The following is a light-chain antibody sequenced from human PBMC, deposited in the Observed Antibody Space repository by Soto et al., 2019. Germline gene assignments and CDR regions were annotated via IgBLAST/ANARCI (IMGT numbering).Light chain of an antibody. J-gene: IGLJ2*01. V-gene: IGLV2-8*01. CDR2: EVS. Sequence: QSALTQPPSASGSPGQSVTISCTGSSSDVGGYNYVSWYQHHPGKAPKLMIYEVSERPSGVPDRFSGSKSGNTASLTVSGLQADDEADYYCSSYAGSNNLVFGGGTKVTV. CDR1: SSDVGGYNY. CDR3: SSYAGSNNLV.